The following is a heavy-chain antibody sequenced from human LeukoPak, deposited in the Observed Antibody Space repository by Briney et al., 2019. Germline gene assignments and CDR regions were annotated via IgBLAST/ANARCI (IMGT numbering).Heavy chain of an antibody. J-gene: IGHJ4*02. Sequence: RTGGSLRLSCAASEFTFSNYAMNWVRQAPGKGLEWVSSLSGSGGTTYYADSVKGRFTISRDDSKNTLYLQMNSLRAEDTAEYYCAKVPAAYYFDYWGQGTLVTVSS. V-gene: IGHV3-23*01. CDR3: AKVPAAYYFDY. CDR2: LSGSGGTT. D-gene: IGHD2-2*01. CDR1: EFTFSNYA.